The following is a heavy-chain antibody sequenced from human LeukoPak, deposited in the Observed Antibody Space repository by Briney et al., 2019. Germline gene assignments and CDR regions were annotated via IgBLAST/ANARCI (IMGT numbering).Heavy chain of an antibody. V-gene: IGHV3-11*01. J-gene: IGHJ4*02. Sequence: SEGSLRLSCVVSGFTFSDFHMSWLRQAPGKGLEWISYITNSGSDIEYADSVKGRFTISWDNAKKSLHLEMNTLRAEDTAIYYCACPYRSRFDYWGQGTLVTVSS. D-gene: IGHD6-13*01. CDR1: GFTFSDFH. CDR3: ACPYRSRFDY. CDR2: ITNSGSDI.